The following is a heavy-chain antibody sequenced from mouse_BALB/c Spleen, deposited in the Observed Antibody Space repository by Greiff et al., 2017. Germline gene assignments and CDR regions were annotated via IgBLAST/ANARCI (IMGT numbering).Heavy chain of an antibody. V-gene: IGHV1-7*01. J-gene: IGHJ3*01. D-gene: IGHD3-2*01. CDR3: ARRDSSGYVAWFAY. Sequence: VQLQQSGAELAKPGASVKMSCKASGYTFTSYWMHWVKQRPGQGLEWIGYINPSTGYTEYNQKFKDKATLTADKSSSTAYMQLSSLTSEDSAVYYGARRDSSGYVAWFAYWGQGTLVTVSA. CDR1: GYTFTSYW. CDR2: INPSTGYT.